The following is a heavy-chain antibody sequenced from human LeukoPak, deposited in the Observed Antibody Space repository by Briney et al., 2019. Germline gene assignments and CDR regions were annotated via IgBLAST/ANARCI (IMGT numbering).Heavy chain of an antibody. Sequence: PGGSLRLSCAASGFTFSSYAMSWVRQAPGKGLEWVSSISSSSSYIYYADSVKGRFTISRDNAKNSLYLQMNSLRAEDTAVYYCAHSGGSVSIFGVVDAFDIWGQGTMVTVSS. D-gene: IGHD3-3*01. CDR3: AHSGGSVSIFGVVDAFDI. J-gene: IGHJ3*02. CDR1: GFTFSSYA. CDR2: ISSSSSYI. V-gene: IGHV3-21*01.